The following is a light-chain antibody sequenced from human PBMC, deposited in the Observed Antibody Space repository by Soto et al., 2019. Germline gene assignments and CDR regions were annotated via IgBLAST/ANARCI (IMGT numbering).Light chain of an antibody. CDR1: QSISSW. Sequence: DIQMTQCPSTLSASVGDRVTITCRASQSISSWLAWYQQKPGKAPKLLIYKASSLESGVPSRFSGSGSGTEFTLTISSLQPDDFAIYYCQQYKSFSLTFGGGTKVEIK. CDR2: KAS. J-gene: IGKJ4*01. V-gene: IGKV1-5*03. CDR3: QQYKSFSLT.